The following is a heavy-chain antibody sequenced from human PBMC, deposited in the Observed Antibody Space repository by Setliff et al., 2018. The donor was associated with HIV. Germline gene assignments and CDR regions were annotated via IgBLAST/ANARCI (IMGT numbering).Heavy chain of an antibody. Sequence: ASVKVSCKASGGTFSSYAISWVRQAPGQGLEWMGGIIPIFGTANYAQKFQGRVTITTDESTSTAYMELSSLRSEDTAVYYCARDRLNLHYYDSSGYYYGPDAFDIWGQGTMVTVSS. CDR3: ARDRLNLHYYDSSGYYYGPDAFDI. J-gene: IGHJ3*02. D-gene: IGHD3-22*01. CDR1: GGTFSSYA. CDR2: IIPIFGTA. V-gene: IGHV1-69*05.